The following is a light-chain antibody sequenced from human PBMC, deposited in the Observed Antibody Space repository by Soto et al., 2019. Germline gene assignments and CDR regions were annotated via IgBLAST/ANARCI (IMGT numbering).Light chain of an antibody. CDR2: DVS. Sequence: QSVPTQPRSVSGSPGQSVTISCTGTSSDVGGYNYVSWYQQHPGKAPKLMIYDVSKRPSGVPDRFSGSKSGNTASLTISGLQAEDEADYYCCSYAGSYTYVFATGTKVTVL. CDR1: SSDVGGYNY. J-gene: IGLJ1*01. CDR3: CSYAGSYTYV. V-gene: IGLV2-11*01.